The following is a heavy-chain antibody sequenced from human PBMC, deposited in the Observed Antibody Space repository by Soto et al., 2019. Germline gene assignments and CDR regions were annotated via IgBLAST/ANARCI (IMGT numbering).Heavy chain of an antibody. CDR3: ARHVAGYSSGLDY. J-gene: IGHJ4*02. D-gene: IGHD6-19*01. V-gene: IGHV4-59*08. CDR2: IYYGGST. Sequence: SETLSLTCTVSGDSISTDYWSWIRQSPGKGLEWIGFIYYGGSTNYNPSLKSRVTISVDTSKNQFSLKLSSVTAADTAVYYCARHVAGYSSGLDYWGQGTLVTVSS. CDR1: GDSISTDY.